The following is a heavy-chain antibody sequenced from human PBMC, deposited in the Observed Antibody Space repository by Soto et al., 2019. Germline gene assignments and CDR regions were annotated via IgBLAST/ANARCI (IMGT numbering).Heavy chain of an antibody. V-gene: IGHV3-33*01. CDR1: GFTFSSYG. CDR2: IWYDGSNK. CDR3: ARDTFSYSSSEADAFDI. D-gene: IGHD6-6*01. Sequence: GGSLRLSCAASGFTFSSYGMHWVRQAPGKGLEWVAVIWYDGSNKYYADSVKGRFTISRDNSKNTLYLQMNSLRAEDTAVYYCARDTFSYSSSEADAFDIWGQGTMVTVSS. J-gene: IGHJ3*02.